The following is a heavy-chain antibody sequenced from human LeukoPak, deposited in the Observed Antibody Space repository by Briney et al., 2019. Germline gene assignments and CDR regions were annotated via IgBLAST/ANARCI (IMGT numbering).Heavy chain of an antibody. D-gene: IGHD6-13*01. CDR3: ARDGFSSSWYGRALDY. J-gene: IGHJ4*02. V-gene: IGHV3-33*01. CDR1: GFTFSSYG. CDR2: IWYDGSNK. Sequence: PGGSLRLSCAASGFTFSSYGMHWVRQAPGKGLEWVAVIWYDGSNKYYADSVKGRFTISRDNSRNTLYLQMNSLRAEDTAVYYCARDGFSSSWYGRALDYWGQGTLVTVSS.